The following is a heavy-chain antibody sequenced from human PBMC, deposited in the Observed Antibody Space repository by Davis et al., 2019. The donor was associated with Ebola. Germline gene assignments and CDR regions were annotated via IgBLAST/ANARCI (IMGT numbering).Heavy chain of an antibody. CDR3: ARTPGHFDY. J-gene: IGHJ4*02. D-gene: IGHD7-27*01. CDR1: GGSISPYY. Sequence: GSLRLSCSVSGGSISPYYWSWIRQPPGKGLAWIGYIFQSGSTNYNPSLKSRVTISVDTSKNQFSLKLTSVTAADTAVYYCARTPGHFDYWGQGALVTVS. CDR2: IFQSGST. V-gene: IGHV4-59*01.